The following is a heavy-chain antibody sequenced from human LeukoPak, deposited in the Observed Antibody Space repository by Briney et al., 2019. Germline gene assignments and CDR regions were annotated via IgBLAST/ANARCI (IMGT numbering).Heavy chain of an antibody. J-gene: IGHJ4*02. D-gene: IGHD6-13*01. CDR2: ISSSGNT. CDR3: VKGRISEDGLDF. CDR1: GFTFSRSA. Sequence: GGSLRHSCAASGFTFSRSAMTWVRQTPGKGLDWVSSISSSGNTYYTESVKGRFTISRDNSKNMLYLQMNSLRAEDTAVYYCVKGRISEDGLDFWGQGTLVTVSS. V-gene: IGHV3-23*01.